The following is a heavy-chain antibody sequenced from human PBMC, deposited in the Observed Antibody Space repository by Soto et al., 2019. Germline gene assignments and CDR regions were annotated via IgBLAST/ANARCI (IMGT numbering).Heavy chain of an antibody. CDR3: WFGVAVAGPY. CDR1: GFTFSSYW. CDR2: INSDGSST. Sequence: PGGSLRLSCAASGFTFSSYWMHWVRQAPGKGLVWVSRINSDGSSTSYADSVKGRFTISRDNAKNTLHLQMNSLRAEDTAVYYCWFGVAVAGPYWGQGTLVTVSS. J-gene: IGHJ4*02. V-gene: IGHV3-74*01. D-gene: IGHD6-19*01.